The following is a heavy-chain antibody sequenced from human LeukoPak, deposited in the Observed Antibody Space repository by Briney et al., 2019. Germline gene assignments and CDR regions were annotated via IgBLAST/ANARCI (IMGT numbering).Heavy chain of an antibody. CDR1: GYSFTTYW. CDR2: IHPGDSDT. V-gene: IGHV5-51*01. Sequence: GESLKISCKGSGYSFTTYWIGWVRQMPGKGLEWMGIIHPGDSDTRYSPSFQGQVTISADKSISTAYLQWSSLKASDTAMYYCARLGYDILTGYTYYFDYWGQGTLVTVSS. J-gene: IGHJ4*02. D-gene: IGHD3-9*01. CDR3: ARLGYDILTGYTYYFDY.